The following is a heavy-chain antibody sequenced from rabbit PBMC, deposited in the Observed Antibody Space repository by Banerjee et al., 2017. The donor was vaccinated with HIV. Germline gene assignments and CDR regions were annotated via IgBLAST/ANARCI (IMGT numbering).Heavy chain of an antibody. V-gene: IGHV1S40*01. CDR1: GFSFSSNYY. Sequence: QSLEESGGDLVKPGASLTLTCTASGFSFSSNYYMCWVRQAPGKGLEWIACICAGTNVEIYYANWAKGRFTISKTSSTTVTLQMTSLTAADTATYFCARDHPYAVYGGHGYADLWGQGTLVTVS. CDR2: ICAGTNVEI. D-gene: IGHD6-1*01. CDR3: ARDHPYAVYGGHGYADL. J-gene: IGHJ4*01.